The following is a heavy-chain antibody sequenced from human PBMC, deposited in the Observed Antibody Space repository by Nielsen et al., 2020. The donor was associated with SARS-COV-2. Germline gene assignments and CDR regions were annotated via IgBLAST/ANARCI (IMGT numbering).Heavy chain of an antibody. CDR1: GGTFSSYA. CDR3: ARVSIFGVVPYYYYMDV. V-gene: IGHV1-69*13. Sequence: SVKVSCKASGGTFSSYAISWVRQAPGQGLEWMGGIIPIFGTANYAQKFQGRVTITADESTSTAYMELSSLRSEDTAVYYCARVSIFGVVPYYYYMDVWGKGTTVTVSS. D-gene: IGHD3-3*01. CDR2: IIPIFGTA. J-gene: IGHJ6*03.